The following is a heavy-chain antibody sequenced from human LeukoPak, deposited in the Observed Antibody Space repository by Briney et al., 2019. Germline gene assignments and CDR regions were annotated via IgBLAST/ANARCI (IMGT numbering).Heavy chain of an antibody. V-gene: IGHV4-34*01. CDR2: IDHSGST. D-gene: IGHD3-10*01. Sequence: SETLSLTCAVYGGSFSGYYWSWIRQPPGKGLEWIGEIDHSGSTNYNPSLKSRVTISVDTSKNQFSLKLSSVTAADTAVYYCVYYYGSGSVEYWGQGTLVTVSS. CDR3: VYYYGSGSVEY. CDR1: GGSFSGYY. J-gene: IGHJ4*02.